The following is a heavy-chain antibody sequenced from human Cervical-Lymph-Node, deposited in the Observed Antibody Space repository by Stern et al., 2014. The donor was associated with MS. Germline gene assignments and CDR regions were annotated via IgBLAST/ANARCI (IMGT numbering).Heavy chain of an antibody. CDR3: ARDTSSPERSDW. Sequence: VQLVESGGGVIQPGGSLRLSCTASGFTVSRDYMTWVRPAPGKWLEWFSLITNVGSTFYTDSVKGRFTISRDDSKNTVYLHMTSLRAEDTAMYYCARDTSSPERSDWWGQGTLVTVSS. J-gene: IGHJ4*02. CDR2: ITNVGST. V-gene: IGHV3-53*01. CDR1: GFTVSRDY. D-gene: IGHD1-1*01.